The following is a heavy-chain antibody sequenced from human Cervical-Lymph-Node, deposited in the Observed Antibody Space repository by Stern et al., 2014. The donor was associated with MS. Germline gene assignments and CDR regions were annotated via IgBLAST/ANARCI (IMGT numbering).Heavy chain of an antibody. CDR3: AGAIGKYELLESFDM. Sequence: VQLVESGPGLVKPSQTLSLACAVSGASVGGGDWYWSWIRQPPGKGLEWLGHIYYSGTTYYKASLKSRLIISLDPSKNQFSLNLTSVTAADTAVYYCAGAIGKYELLESFDMWGQGTMVTVSS. D-gene: IGHD1-1*01. J-gene: IGHJ3*02. V-gene: IGHV4-30-4*01. CDR1: GASVGGGDWY. CDR2: IYYSGTT.